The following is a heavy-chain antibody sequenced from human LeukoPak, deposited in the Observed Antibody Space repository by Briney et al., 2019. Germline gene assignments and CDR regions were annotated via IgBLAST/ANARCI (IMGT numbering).Heavy chain of an antibody. CDR3: TSLDYGDYVGYVDV. CDR1: GFTFSGSA. V-gene: IGHV3-73*01. D-gene: IGHD4-17*01. J-gene: IGHJ6*03. CDR2: IRSKANSYAT. Sequence: GGSLRLSCAASGFTFSGSAMHWVRQASGKGLEWVGRIRSKANSYATAYAASVKGRVTISRDDSKNTAYLQMNSLKTEDTAVYYCTSLDYGDYVGYVDVWGKGTTVTVSS.